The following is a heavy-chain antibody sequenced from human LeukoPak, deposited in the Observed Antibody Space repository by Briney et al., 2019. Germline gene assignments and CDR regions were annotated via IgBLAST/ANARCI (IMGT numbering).Heavy chain of an antibody. CDR2: INPNTGGT. Sequence: ASVKVSCRASGYTLTGYYMHWVRQAPGQGREWMGWINPNTGGTEYQQKFQGRVTMTRDTSITTVYMDLSRLTSDDTAVYYCARDCTNGVCRAGYWGQGTLVTVSS. D-gene: IGHD2-8*01. V-gene: IGHV1-2*02. CDR3: ARDCTNGVCRAGY. J-gene: IGHJ4*02. CDR1: GYTLTGYY.